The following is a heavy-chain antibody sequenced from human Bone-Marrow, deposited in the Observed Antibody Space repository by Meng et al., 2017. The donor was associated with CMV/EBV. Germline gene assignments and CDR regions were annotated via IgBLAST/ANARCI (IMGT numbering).Heavy chain of an antibody. V-gene: IGHV3-13*01. Sequence: GGSLRLSCAASGFTFSSYDMHWVRQATGKGLEWVSAIGTAGDTYYPGSVKGRFTISRENAKTSLYLQMNSLRAGDTAVYYCARGAGGRESIAPYYFDYWGQGTLVTVSS. D-gene: IGHD6-6*01. CDR1: GFTFSSYD. J-gene: IGHJ4*02. CDR3: ARGAGGRESIAPYYFDY. CDR2: IGTAGDT.